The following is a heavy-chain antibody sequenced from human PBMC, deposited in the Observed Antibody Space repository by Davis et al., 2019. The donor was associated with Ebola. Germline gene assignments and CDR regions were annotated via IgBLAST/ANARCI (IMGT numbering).Heavy chain of an antibody. V-gene: IGHV3-73*01. CDR2: IRSKANSYAT. D-gene: IGHD4-17*01. J-gene: IGHJ4*02. CDR3: TGTTVTADY. CDR1: GFTFSGSA. Sequence: GGSLRLSCAASGFTFSGSAMHWVRQASGKGLEWVGRIRSKANSYATAYAASVKGRFTTSRDDSKNTAYLQMNSLKTEDTAVYYCTGTTVTADYWGQGTLVTVSS.